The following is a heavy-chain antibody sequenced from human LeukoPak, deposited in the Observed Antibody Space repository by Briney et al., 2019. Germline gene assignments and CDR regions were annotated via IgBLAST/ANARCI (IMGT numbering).Heavy chain of an antibody. CDR1: GGSISRYY. CDR2: IYTSGTT. J-gene: IGHJ1*01. CDR3: ARGGAYCGGDCYHEH. V-gene: IGHV4-4*07. Sequence: PSETLSLNSTASGGSISRYYRNWIRQPAGKGLEWIGRIYTSGTTNYNPSLKSRVTMSVDTSKNQFSLKLSSVTAADTAVYYCARGGAYCGGDCYHEHWGRRRLVNVSS. D-gene: IGHD2-21*02.